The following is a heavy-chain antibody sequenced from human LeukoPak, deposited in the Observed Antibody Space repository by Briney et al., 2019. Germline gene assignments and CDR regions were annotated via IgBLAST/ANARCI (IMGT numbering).Heavy chain of an antibody. CDR3: ARSNLAYCGGDCYSYYFDY. CDR1: GGTFSSYA. D-gene: IGHD2-21*02. Sequence: SSVKVSCKASGGTFSSYAISWVRQAPGQGLEWMGGIIPIFGTANYTQKFQGRVTITTDESTSTAYMELSSLRSEDTAVYYCARSNLAYCGGDCYSYYFDYWGQGTLVTVSS. J-gene: IGHJ4*02. CDR2: IIPIFGTA. V-gene: IGHV1-69*05.